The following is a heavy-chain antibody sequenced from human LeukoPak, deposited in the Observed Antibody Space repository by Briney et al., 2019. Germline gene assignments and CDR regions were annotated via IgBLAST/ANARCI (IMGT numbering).Heavy chain of an antibody. CDR1: GGSISSYY. Sequence: SETLSLTCTVSGGSISSYYWCWIRQPPGKGLDWIGRIYTSGSTNYNPSLKSRVTMSVDTSKNQFSLKLSSVTAADTAAYYYARSVEDYYYYYMDVWGKGTTVTVSS. J-gene: IGHJ6*03. CDR2: IYTSGST. CDR3: ARSVEDYYYYYMDV. V-gene: IGHV4-4*07.